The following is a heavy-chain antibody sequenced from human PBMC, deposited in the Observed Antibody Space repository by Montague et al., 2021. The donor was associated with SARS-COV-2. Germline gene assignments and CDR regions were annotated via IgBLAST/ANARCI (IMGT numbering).Heavy chain of an antibody. CDR1: GGSFSTYS. Sequence: SETLSLTCAVHGGSFSTYSWNWICQPPGKGLEWIGEIHHGGSTNYNPSPTSRVTISADTSKNQCPLKLTSVAAADTAVYYCSRLGDGVVPSPIRGVGHYYSHSYMDVWGKGTTVAVSS. D-gene: IGHD2-2*02. J-gene: IGHJ6*03. CDR3: SRLGDGVVPSPIRGVGHYYSHSYMDV. CDR2: IHHGGST. V-gene: IGHV4-34*01.